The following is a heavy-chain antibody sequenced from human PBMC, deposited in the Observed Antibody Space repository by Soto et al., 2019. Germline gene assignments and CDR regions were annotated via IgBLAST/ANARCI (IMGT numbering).Heavy chain of an antibody. D-gene: IGHD2-15*01. Sequence: ASVKVSCKASGYTFTSYYMHWVRQAPGQGLEWMGIINPSGGSTSYAQKFQGRVTMTRDTSTSTVYMELSSLRSEDTAVYYCARDPRYCSGGRCYYSWFDPWGQGTLVTVSS. J-gene: IGHJ5*02. CDR1: GYTFTSYY. CDR2: INPSGGST. CDR3: ARDPRYCSGGRCYYSWFDP. V-gene: IGHV1-46*01.